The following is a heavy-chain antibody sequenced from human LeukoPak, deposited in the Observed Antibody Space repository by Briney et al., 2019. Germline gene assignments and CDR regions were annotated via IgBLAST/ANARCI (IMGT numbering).Heavy chain of an antibody. Sequence: SVKVSCKSSGGTFSSYAISWVRQAPGQGLEWMGRIIPILGIANYAQKFQGRVTITADKSTSTAYMELSSLRSEDTAVYYCASGYCSSASCYPMYYMDVWGKGTTVTVSS. CDR2: IIPILGIA. J-gene: IGHJ6*03. V-gene: IGHV1-69*04. CDR1: GGTFSSYA. D-gene: IGHD2-2*01. CDR3: ASGYCSSASCYPMYYMDV.